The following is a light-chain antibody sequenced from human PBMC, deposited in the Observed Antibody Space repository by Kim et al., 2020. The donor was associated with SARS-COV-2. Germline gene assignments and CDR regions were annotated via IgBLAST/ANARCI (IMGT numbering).Light chain of an antibody. CDR1: SSDIGGYNY. Sequence: QSVVTQPPSASGSPGQSITISCTGSSSDIGGYNYVSWYQQHPGKAPKLMIYEVSERPSGVPDRFSGSKSGNTASLTVSGLQAEDEAGYYCSSYAGSNIVVFGGGTQLTVL. CDR3: SSYAGSNIVV. J-gene: IGLJ2*01. V-gene: IGLV2-8*01. CDR2: EVS.